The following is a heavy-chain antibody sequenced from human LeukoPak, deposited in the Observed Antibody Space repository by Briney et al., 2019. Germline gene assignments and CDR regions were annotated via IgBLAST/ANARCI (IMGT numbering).Heavy chain of an antibody. V-gene: IGHV4-59*01. J-gene: IGHJ6*03. CDR1: GGSISSYY. CDR3: ARGARYYYMDV. Sequence: SETLSLTCTVSGGSISSYYWSWSRQPPGKGLEWIGHIYYSGSTNYNPSLKSRVTISVDTSKNQFSLKLSSVTAADTAVYYCARGARYYYMDVWGKGTTVTVSS. CDR2: IYYSGST.